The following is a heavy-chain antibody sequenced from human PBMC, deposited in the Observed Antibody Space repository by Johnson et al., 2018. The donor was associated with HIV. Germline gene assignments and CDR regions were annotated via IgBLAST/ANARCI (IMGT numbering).Heavy chain of an antibody. CDR1: GFTFDDYG. Sequence: VQLVESGGGLVQPGRSLGLSCAASGFTFDDYGIHWVRQAPGKGLDWVSRISWSSGTIGYADSVKGRFTIYRDTAKNTLYLQMGSLRAEDMTVYYCARSRGTGTTNAFDIWGQGTMVTVSS. CDR2: ISWSSGTI. D-gene: IGHD1-7*01. V-gene: IGHV3-9*03. CDR3: ARSRGTGTTNAFDI. J-gene: IGHJ3*02.